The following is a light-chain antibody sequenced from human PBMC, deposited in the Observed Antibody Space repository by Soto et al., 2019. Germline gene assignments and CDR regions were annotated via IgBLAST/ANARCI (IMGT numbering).Light chain of an antibody. CDR2: GVS. J-gene: IGKJ3*01. CDR1: QSVDNN. CDR3: QQYNDWPPVT. Sequence: EVVMTQSPATLPVSPGERATLSCRASQSVDNNLACYQHKPGQAPRRLIYGVSTRATGIPTRFSGSGSAAEFTRTISSLQSEDFAVNSCQQYNDWPPVTFGPGTQVDT. V-gene: IGKV3-15*01.